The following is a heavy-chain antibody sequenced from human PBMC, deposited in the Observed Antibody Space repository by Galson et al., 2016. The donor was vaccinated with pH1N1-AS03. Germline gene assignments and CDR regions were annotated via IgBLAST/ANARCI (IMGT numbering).Heavy chain of an antibody. V-gene: IGHV3-11*06. CDR2: ISGDSTDR. D-gene: IGHD5-18*01. CDR3: ARDPVFTDMLNFDT. Sequence: SLRLSCAASGFTFSAHYMIWIRQAPGKGLEWVSYISGDSTDRRYADSVKGRCTISRDNDKNSLHLQLYSLRAEDSGVYFCARDPVFTDMLNFDTWGRGTLVTVAS. J-gene: IGHJ4*02. CDR1: GFTFSAHY.